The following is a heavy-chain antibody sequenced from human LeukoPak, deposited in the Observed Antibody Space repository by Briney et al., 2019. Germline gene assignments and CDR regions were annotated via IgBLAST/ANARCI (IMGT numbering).Heavy chain of an antibody. J-gene: IGHJ4*02. Sequence: GGSLRLSCSASGFTFRNFPMHWVRQAPRKGLEYVAAISANGDDTYYKDSVRGRFTISRDNYKNTLSLQLSSLKSDDTAVYYCVKEDSAYYDYWGQGTLVTVSS. CDR3: VKEDSAYYDY. CDR1: GFTFRNFP. D-gene: IGHD5-18*01. CDR2: ISANGDDT. V-gene: IGHV3-64D*06.